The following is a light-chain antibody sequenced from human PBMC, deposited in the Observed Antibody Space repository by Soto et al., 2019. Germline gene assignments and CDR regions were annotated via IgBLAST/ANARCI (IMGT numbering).Light chain of an antibody. Sequence: DIQMTQSPSTLSASVGDRVTITCRASQSISSRLAWYQQKPGKAPRLLIYAASSVNSGVPTRFSGSGSGTEFTLTISSLQPDDFAAYYCQQYNSYSWTFGQGTKVEIK. V-gene: IGKV1-5*01. CDR1: QSISSR. CDR2: AAS. J-gene: IGKJ1*01. CDR3: QQYNSYSWT.